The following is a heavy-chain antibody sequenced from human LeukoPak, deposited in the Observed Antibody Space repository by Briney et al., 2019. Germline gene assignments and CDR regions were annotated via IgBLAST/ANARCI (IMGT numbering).Heavy chain of an antibody. Sequence: ASVKVSCKASGYTFTSYGISWVRQAPGQGLEWMGWISAYNGNTNYAQKLQGRVTMTTETSTSTAYMELRSLRSDDTAVYYCAREGPITMVRGVIVPYFDYWGQGTLVTVSS. V-gene: IGHV1-18*01. CDR1: GYTFTSYG. CDR2: ISAYNGNT. J-gene: IGHJ4*02. CDR3: AREGPITMVRGVIVPYFDY. D-gene: IGHD3-10*01.